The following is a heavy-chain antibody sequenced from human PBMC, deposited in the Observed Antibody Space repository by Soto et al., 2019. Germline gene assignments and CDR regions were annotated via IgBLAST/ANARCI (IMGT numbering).Heavy chain of an antibody. CDR2: INHNTNT. D-gene: IGHD2-15*01. CDR1: GGSFSDTY. J-gene: IGHJ5*02. CDR3: ARGVRLFRGSFDP. V-gene: IGHV4-34*01. Sequence: QVHLQQWGAGLLKPSETLSLTCAVYGGSFSDTYWNWFRQPPGKGLEWIGEINHNTNTIYNPSLTRRVTISGDTSQHHFSLKLTSVPAADTAVYYGARGVRLFRGSFDPWGQGTLVTVSS.